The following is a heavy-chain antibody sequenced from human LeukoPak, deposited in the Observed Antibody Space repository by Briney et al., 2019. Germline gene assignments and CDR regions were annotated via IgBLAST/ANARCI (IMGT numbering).Heavy chain of an antibody. Sequence: SETLSLTCTVSGGSINSDFWTWIRQPPGKGLEWIGNVYYSGTTNYNPSLKSRVSISVDTSKSQFFLKLTSVTAADTAVYYCAREVVLLSTFGVAPRGTWVDPWGQGTLVTVSS. CDR3: AREVVLLSTFGVAPRGTWVDP. J-gene: IGHJ5*02. V-gene: IGHV4-59*01. D-gene: IGHD3-3*01. CDR1: GGSINSDF. CDR2: VYYSGTT.